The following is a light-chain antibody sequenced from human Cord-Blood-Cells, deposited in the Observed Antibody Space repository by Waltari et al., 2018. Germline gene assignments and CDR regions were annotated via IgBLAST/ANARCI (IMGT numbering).Light chain of an antibody. CDR1: QRLLHSDGKTY. CDR3: MQGIHLRT. V-gene: IGKV2-29*02. CDR2: EVS. J-gene: IGKJ1*01. Sequence: DIVMTQTPLSLSVTPGQPASISCKSMQRLLHSDGKTYLYWYLQTPGQSPQLLIYEVSRLFSGVADRCGGSGSGTDFTLKISRVEADDVGVYYCMQGIHLRTFGQGTKVEIK.